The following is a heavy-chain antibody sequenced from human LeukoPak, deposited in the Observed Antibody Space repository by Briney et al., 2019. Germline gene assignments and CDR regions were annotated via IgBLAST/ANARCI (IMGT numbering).Heavy chain of an antibody. CDR3: ARDISGFGELPLYYFDY. CDR2: INPNSGGT. V-gene: IGHV1-2*02. Sequence: ASVTVSCKASGYTFTGYYMHWVRQAPGQGLEWMGWINPNSGGTNYAQKFQGRVTMTRDTSISTAYMELSRLRSDDTAVYYCARDISGFGELPLYYFDYWGQGTLVTVSS. CDR1: GYTFTGYY. D-gene: IGHD3-10*01. J-gene: IGHJ4*02.